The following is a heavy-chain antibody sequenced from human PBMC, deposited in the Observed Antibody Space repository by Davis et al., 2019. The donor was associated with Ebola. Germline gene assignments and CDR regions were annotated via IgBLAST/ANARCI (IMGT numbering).Heavy chain of an antibody. CDR3: ARGDFYYGVDV. V-gene: IGHV3-53*01. CDR2: MYSGGTT. Sequence: GGFLRPSCAALGSSFRTKYMNWVRQAPGKGPQWVSIMYSGGTTYYADSVKGRFTISRDSSKNTVYLQMNNLRAEDTAVYYCARGDFYYGVDVWGQGTTVTVSS. CDR1: GSSFRTKY. J-gene: IGHJ6*02.